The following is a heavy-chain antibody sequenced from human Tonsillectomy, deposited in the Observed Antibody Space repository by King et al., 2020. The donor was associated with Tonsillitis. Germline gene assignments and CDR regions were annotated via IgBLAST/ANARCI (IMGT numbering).Heavy chain of an antibody. CDR1: GFTFSSYT. Sequence: VQLVESGGGVVQPGRSLRLSCAASGFTFSSYTMNWVRQAPGKGLEWVALISYDGVSEFYANSVKGRFTISRDDSENRLYLHLNSLTTEDTAVYYCARCRGLFYYYAMDVWGQGTTVAVSS. V-gene: IGHV3-30*04. J-gene: IGHJ6*02. CDR2: ISYDGVSE. D-gene: IGHD3-10*01. CDR3: ARCRGLFYYYAMDV.